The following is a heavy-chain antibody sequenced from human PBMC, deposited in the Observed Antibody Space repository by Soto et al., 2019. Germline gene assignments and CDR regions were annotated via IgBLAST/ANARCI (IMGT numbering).Heavy chain of an antibody. CDR1: GGSISSSSYY. CDR2: IYYSGST. Sequence: QLQLQESGPGLVKPSETLSLTCTVSGGSISSSSYYWGWIRQPPGKGLEWIGSIYYSGSTYYNPSLKSRVSLSVDTAKNQFSLKLSSVTAADTAVYSGARGTVTLMDYWGQGTLVTVSS. J-gene: IGHJ4*02. V-gene: IGHV4-39*01. CDR3: ARGTVTLMDY. D-gene: IGHD4-17*01.